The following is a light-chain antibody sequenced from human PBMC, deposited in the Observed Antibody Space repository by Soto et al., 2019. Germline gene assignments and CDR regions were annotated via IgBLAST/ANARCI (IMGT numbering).Light chain of an antibody. CDR2: GAS. J-gene: IGKJ1*01. CDR3: GSDEWT. Sequence: EIVLTQSPATLSLSPGERATLSCRASQRIRSPFLAWYQQKHGQAPRLFIHGASSRATGIPDRFSGSGSGTDFTLTISRLEPEDFAVYYCGSDEWTFGQGTKVE. CDR1: QRIRSPF. V-gene: IGKV3-20*01.